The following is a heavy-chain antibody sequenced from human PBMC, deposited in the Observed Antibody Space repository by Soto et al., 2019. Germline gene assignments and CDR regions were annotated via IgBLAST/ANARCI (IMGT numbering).Heavy chain of an antibody. J-gene: IGHJ4*02. CDR3: ARVGVAGPYRPYYFDY. CDR1: GYTFTGYY. D-gene: IGHD6-19*01. Sequence: ASVKVSCKASGYTFTGYYMHWVRQAPGQGLEWMGWINPNSGGTNYAQKFQGWVTMTRDTSISTAHMELSRLRSDDTAVYYCARVGVAGPYRPYYFDYWGQGTLVTVSS. V-gene: IGHV1-2*04. CDR2: INPNSGGT.